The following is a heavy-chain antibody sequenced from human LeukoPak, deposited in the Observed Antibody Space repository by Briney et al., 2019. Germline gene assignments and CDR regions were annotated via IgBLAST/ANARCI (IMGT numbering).Heavy chain of an antibody. CDR2: TTSSSSYI. D-gene: IGHD3-10*01. J-gene: IGHJ5*02. CDR1: GFTFSSYN. Sequence: GGSLRLSCAASGFTFSSYNMNWVRQAPGKGLEWVSSTTSSSSYIYYADSVKGRFTISRDNAMDTLYLQMSSLRADDTAVYYCAKDRVARSGSQFDPWGQGSLVIVSS. V-gene: IGHV3-21*04. CDR3: AKDRVARSGSQFDP.